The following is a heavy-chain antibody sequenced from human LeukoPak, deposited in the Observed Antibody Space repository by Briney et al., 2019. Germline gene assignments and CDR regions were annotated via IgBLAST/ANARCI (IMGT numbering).Heavy chain of an antibody. CDR3: ARGALGDTAMARGAFDI. J-gene: IGHJ3*02. D-gene: IGHD5-18*01. CDR2: IIPIFGTA. V-gene: IGHV1-69*13. Sequence: SVKVSCKASGYTFTSYAMNWVRQAPGQGLEWMGGIIPIFGTANYAQKFQGRVTITADESTSTAYMELSSLRSEDTAVYYCARGALGDTAMARGAFDIWGQGTMVTVSS. CDR1: GYTFTSYA.